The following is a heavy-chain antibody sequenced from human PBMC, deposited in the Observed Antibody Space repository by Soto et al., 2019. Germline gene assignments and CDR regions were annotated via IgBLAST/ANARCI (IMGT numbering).Heavy chain of an antibody. J-gene: IGHJ5*02. D-gene: IGHD2-2*01. CDR3: ARVVPGAEAWFGP. CDR1: GYTFSNYA. Sequence: VSVKVSCMPSGYTFSNYASTWVRQAPGQPLEWLGWISLYSDGTHYAQKFQGRVSMTTDTSTTTAYMELRSLRSDDTAVYYCARVVPGAEAWFGPWGQGTLVT. V-gene: IGHV1-18*01. CDR2: ISLYSDGT.